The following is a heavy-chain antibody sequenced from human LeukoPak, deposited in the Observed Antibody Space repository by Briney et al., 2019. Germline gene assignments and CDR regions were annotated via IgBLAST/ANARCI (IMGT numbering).Heavy chain of an antibody. CDR1: GFTFGDYA. D-gene: IGHD3-3*01. CDR2: IRSKAYGGTT. CDR3: TRVVPKTSTYYDFWSGNHYYFDY. Sequence: GRSLRLSCTASGFTFGDYAMSWFRQAPGKGLELVGFIRSKAYGGTTEYAASVRGRFTISRDDSKSIAYLQMNSLKTEDTAVYYCTRVVPKTSTYYDFWSGNHYYFDYWGQGTLVTVSS. V-gene: IGHV3-49*03. J-gene: IGHJ4*02.